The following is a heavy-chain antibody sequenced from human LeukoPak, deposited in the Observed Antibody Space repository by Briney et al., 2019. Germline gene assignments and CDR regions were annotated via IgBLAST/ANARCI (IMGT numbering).Heavy chain of an antibody. CDR3: ARGVVAATPEGWYFDL. J-gene: IGHJ2*01. D-gene: IGHD2-15*01. CDR1: GGSISSYY. Sequence: PSETLSLTCTVSGGSISSYYWSWIRQPPGKGLEWIGYIYYSGSTNYNPSLKSRVTISVDTSKNQFSLKLSSVTAADTAVYYCARGVVAATPEGWYFDLWGRGTLVTVSS. CDR2: IYYSGST. V-gene: IGHV4-59*08.